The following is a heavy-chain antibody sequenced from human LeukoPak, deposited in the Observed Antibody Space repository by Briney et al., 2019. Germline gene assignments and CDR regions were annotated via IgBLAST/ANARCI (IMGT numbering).Heavy chain of an antibody. CDR3: AKLYGSGSYYNCPDY. Sequence: PGGTLRLSCAASGFTFSSYSRTWVRQAPGKGLEWVSTISGSGVNTYYADSVKGRVTISRDNSKNTLYSQMNSLRAEETAVYHCAKLYGSGSYYNCPDYWGQGTLVS. J-gene: IGHJ4*02. CDR1: GFTFSSYS. D-gene: IGHD3-10*01. V-gene: IGHV3-23*01. CDR2: ISGSGVNT.